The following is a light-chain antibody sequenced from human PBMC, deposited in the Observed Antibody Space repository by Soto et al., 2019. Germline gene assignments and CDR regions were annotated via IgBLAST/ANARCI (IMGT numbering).Light chain of an antibody. CDR2: GAS. CDR3: QQYGMSPPYT. CDR1: QSVITSF. J-gene: IGKJ2*01. V-gene: IGKV3-20*01. Sequence: EIVLTQSPGTLSLSPGERATLSCRASQSVITSFLAWFQQKPGQAPRLLIYGASSRATGIPDRFSGSGSGTDFALTISRLEPEDSAVYYRQQYGMSPPYTFGQGTKLEIK.